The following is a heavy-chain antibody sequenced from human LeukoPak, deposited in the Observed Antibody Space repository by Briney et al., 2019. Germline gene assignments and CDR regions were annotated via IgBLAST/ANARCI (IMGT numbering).Heavy chain of an antibody. J-gene: IGHJ4*02. CDR3: VSAAATFDY. V-gene: IGHV1-69*13. Sequence: SVKVSREASGGTCSSYAIRWVRQAPGQGLEWMGGIIPIFGTANYAQKFQGRVTITADESTSTAYMELSSLRSEDTAVYYCVSAAATFDYWGEGSLVTASS. CDR2: IIPIFGTA. CDR1: GGTCSSYA. D-gene: IGHD2-15*01.